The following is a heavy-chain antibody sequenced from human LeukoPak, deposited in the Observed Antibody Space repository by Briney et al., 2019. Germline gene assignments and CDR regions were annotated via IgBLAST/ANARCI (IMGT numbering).Heavy chain of an antibody. Sequence: PGGSLRLSCAASGFTFSSYGMHWVRQAPGKGLEWVAVISYDGSNKYYADSVKGRFTISRDNSKNTLYLQMNSLRAEDTAVYYCAREMTYYYGSGSYYGAGYYYYYMDVWGKGTTVTVSS. CDR2: ISYDGSNK. V-gene: IGHV3-30*03. J-gene: IGHJ6*03. CDR3: AREMTYYYGSGSYYGAGYYYYYMDV. D-gene: IGHD3-10*01. CDR1: GFTFSSYG.